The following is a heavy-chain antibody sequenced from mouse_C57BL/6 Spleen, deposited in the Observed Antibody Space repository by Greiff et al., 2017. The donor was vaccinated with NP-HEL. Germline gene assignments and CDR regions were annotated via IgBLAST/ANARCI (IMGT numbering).Heavy chain of an antibody. D-gene: IGHD1-3*01. CDR3: ARGTNCFAY. J-gene: IGHJ3*01. V-gene: IGHV1-26*01. CDR2: INPNNGGT. CDR1: GYTFTDYY. Sequence: EVQLQQSGPELVKPGASVKISCKASGYTFTDYYMNWVKQSHGKSLEWIGDINPNNGGTSYNQKLKGKATLTVDKSSSTAYLELRRQTSEDSAVYYCARGTNCFAYWGQGTLVTVSA.